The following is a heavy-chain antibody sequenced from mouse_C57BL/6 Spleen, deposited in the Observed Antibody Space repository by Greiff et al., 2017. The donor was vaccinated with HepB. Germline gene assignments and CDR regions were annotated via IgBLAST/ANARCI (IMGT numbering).Heavy chain of an antibody. Sequence: EVQLQQSGPELVKPGASVKISCKASGYSFTGYYMNWVKQSPEKSLEWIGEINPSTGGTTYNQKFKAKATLTVDKSSSTAYMQLKSLTSEDSAVYYCARRYYYGSSLDYWGQSTTLTVSS. CDR2: INPSTGGT. CDR1: GYSFTGYY. D-gene: IGHD1-1*01. CDR3: ARRYYYGSSLDY. J-gene: IGHJ2*01. V-gene: IGHV1-42*01.